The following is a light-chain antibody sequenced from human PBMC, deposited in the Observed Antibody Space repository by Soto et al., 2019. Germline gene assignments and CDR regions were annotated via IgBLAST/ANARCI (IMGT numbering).Light chain of an antibody. V-gene: IGKV1-12*01. J-gene: IGKJ5*01. Sequence: DIHMTQSPSSLSVSVGDRVTITCRTSQNINAWLAWYQQRPGQAPKLLIYDASTVQSGVPSRFSGSGSGTDFTLTISSLQPEDFAAYYCQQANSFPPITFGQGTRLEIK. CDR3: QQANSFPPIT. CDR2: DAS. CDR1: QNINAW.